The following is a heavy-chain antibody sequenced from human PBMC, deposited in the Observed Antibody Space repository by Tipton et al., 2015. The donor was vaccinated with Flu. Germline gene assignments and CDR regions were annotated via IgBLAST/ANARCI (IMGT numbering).Heavy chain of an antibody. D-gene: IGHD2-15*01. V-gene: IGHV4-4*07. CDR2: IYTSGTT. CDR1: GGSISSFY. J-gene: IGHJ4*02. Sequence: TLSLTCTVSGGSISSFYWSWIRQPAGKGLEWIGRIYTSGTTNYNPSLKSRVTISVDTSKNQFSLNLTSVTAADTAVFYCARHMSGGTRRAYDFWGQGTLVTVSS. CDR3: ARHMSGGTRRAYDF.